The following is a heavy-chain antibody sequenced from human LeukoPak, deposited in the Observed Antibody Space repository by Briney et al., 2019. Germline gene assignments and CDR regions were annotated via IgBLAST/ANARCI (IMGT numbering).Heavy chain of an antibody. CDR2: IIPNSGAT. Sequence: ATVKVSCKASGYTFTGYYIHWVRQAPGQGLEYMGWIIPNSGATNYAQKFQGRVTMTRDTSISTAYLELSRLRSDDTAVYYCARGPSEYFDFIIGYDYWGQGTLVTVSS. J-gene: IGHJ4*02. V-gene: IGHV1-2*02. CDR1: GYTFTGYY. CDR3: ARGPSEYFDFIIGYDY. D-gene: IGHD3-3*01.